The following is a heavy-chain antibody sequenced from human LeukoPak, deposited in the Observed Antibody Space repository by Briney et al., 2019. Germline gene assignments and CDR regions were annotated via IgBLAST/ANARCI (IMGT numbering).Heavy chain of an antibody. CDR2: IESDGSRT. CDR1: GFTLSDYW. Sequence: GGSLRLSCAASGFTLSDYWMHWVRQGPGKGLVHVSRIESDGSRTVYADSVKGRFTIPRDDAKNTMYLQLNSLRDEDTAVYYCARGGHKLDIETTRYYYGVDVWGQGTTVTVSS. V-gene: IGHV3-74*03. CDR3: ARGGHKLDIETTRYYYGVDV. D-gene: IGHD5-12*01. J-gene: IGHJ6*02.